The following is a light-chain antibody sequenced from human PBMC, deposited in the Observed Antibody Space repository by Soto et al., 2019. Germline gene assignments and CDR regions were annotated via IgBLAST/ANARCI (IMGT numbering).Light chain of an antibody. CDR1: QSVTSN. J-gene: IGKJ1*01. CDR3: QQYNDRPRT. CDR2: DAS. Sequence: EIVMTQSPATLSVSPGERATLSCRASQSVTSNLAWNQQKPGQAPRLLIYDASTRATGLPARFSGSGSGTEFTLTISSLQSEDFADYYCQQYNDRPRTFGQGIKVEIK. V-gene: IGKV3-15*01.